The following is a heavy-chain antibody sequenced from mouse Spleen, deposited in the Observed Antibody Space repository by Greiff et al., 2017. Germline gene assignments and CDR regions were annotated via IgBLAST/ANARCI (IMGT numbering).Heavy chain of an antibody. J-gene: IGHJ3*01. Sequence: VQLQESGAELVMPGASVKLSCKASGYTFTSYWMHWVKQRPGQGLEWIGEIDPSDSYTNYNQKFKGKATLTVDKSSSTAYMQLSSLTSEDSAVYYCARGTGWFAYWGQGTLVTVSA. V-gene: IGHV1-69*01. CDR2: IDPSDSYT. D-gene: IGHD3-3*01. CDR1: GYTFTSYW. CDR3: ARGTGWFAY.